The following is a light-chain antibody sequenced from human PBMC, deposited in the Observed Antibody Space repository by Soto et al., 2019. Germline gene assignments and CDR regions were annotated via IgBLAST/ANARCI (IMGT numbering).Light chain of an antibody. J-gene: IGKJ5*01. Sequence: RVMTQSPATLSVSPGETATLSCSSSQSVDKFLAWYQQRPGQPPRLLIFDSSNRATGVPVRFSGSGSGTVFTLTIGSLEPEDSAVYYCQQRKHWPPITFGQGTRLEIK. CDR3: QQRKHWPPIT. CDR1: QSVDKF. CDR2: DSS. V-gene: IGKV3-11*01.